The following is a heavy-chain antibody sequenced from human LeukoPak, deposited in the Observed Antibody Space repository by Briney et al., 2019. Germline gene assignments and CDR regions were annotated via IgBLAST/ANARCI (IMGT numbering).Heavy chain of an antibody. CDR1: GFTFSSYW. V-gene: IGHV3-74*01. D-gene: IGHD5-18*01. Sequence: GGSLRFSCAASGFTFSSYWMHWVRQAPGKGLVWVSRINSDGSSTSYADSVKGRFTISRDNAKNTLYLQMNSLRAEDTAVYYCARAPLGYSYGLIYYYYGMDVWGQGTTVTVSS. J-gene: IGHJ6*02. CDR2: INSDGSST. CDR3: ARAPLGYSYGLIYYYYGMDV.